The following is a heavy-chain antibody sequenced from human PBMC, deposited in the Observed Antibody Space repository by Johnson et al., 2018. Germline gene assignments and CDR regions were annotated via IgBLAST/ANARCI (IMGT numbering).Heavy chain of an antibody. J-gene: IGHJ4*02. D-gene: IGHD3-3*02. V-gene: IGHV3-30*18. CDR3: AKGREISIFLVS. CDR2: ISYDGSNK. Sequence: QVQLQESGGGVVQPGRSLRLSCAASGFTFSTYGMPWVRQAPGKGLEWVAVISYDGSNKFYADSVKGRFTISRDNSKNTVSLQRNSLRAEDTAMYHCAKGREISIFLVSWGQGTLVTVSS. CDR1: GFTFSTYG.